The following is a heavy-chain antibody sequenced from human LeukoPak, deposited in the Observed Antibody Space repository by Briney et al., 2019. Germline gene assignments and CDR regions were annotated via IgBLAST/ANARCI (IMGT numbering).Heavy chain of an antibody. V-gene: IGHV1-18*01. CDR1: GYTFTSYG. Sequence: GASVKVSCKASGYTFTSYGISWVRQAPGQGLEWMGWISAYNGNTNYAQKLQGRVTMTTDTSTSTAYMELSSLRSEDTAVYYCASIGYDSSGYYDAKWGQGTLVTVPS. CDR3: ASIGYDSSGYYDAK. D-gene: IGHD3-22*01. CDR2: ISAYNGNT. J-gene: IGHJ4*02.